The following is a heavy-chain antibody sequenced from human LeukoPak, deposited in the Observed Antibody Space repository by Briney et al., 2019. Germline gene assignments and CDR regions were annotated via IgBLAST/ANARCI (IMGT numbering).Heavy chain of an antibody. D-gene: IGHD6-19*01. CDR2: IWYDGSNK. CDR3: ARDPLIAVAGPSNAFDI. Sequence: GGSLRLSCAASGFTFSSYGTHWVRQAPGKGLEWVAVIWYDGSNKYYADSVKGRFTISRDNSKNTLYLQMSSLRAEDTAVYYCARDPLIAVAGPSNAFDIWGQGTMVTVSS. CDR1: GFTFSSYG. J-gene: IGHJ3*02. V-gene: IGHV3-33*01.